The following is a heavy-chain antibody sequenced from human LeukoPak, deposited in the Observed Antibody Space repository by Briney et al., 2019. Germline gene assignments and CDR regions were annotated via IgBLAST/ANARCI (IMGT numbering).Heavy chain of an antibody. CDR1: GFTFSSYS. CDR2: ISSSSSYI. CDR3: VRGGFGHAMDV. D-gene: IGHD3-10*01. Sequence: PGGSLRLSCAASGFTFSSYSMNWVRQAPGKGLEWVSSISSSSSYIYYADSVKGRSTISRGNAKNTLYLQMTSLGAEDTAVYYCVRGGFGHAMDVWGQGTTVTVSS. J-gene: IGHJ6*02. V-gene: IGHV3-21*01.